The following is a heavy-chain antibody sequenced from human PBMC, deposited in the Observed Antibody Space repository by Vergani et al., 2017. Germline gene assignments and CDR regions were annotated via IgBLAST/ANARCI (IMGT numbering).Heavy chain of an antibody. J-gene: IGHJ4*02. CDR2: INPSGGST. CDR3: ATGLGYYYDSSGYFPFDY. CDR1: AYTFTSYY. Sequence: QVQLVQSGAEVKKPGASVKVSCKASAYTFTSYYMHWVRQAPGQGLEWMGIINPSGGSTSYAQKFQGRVTMTRDTSTSTVYMELSSLRSEDTAVYYCATGLGYYYDSSGYFPFDYWGQGTLVTVSS. V-gene: IGHV1-46*03. D-gene: IGHD3-22*01.